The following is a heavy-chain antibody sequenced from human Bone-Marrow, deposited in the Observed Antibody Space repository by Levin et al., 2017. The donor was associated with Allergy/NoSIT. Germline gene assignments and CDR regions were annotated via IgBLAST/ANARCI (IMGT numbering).Heavy chain of an antibody. CDR3: AKCLTSPASSGMDV. V-gene: IGHV3-9*01. D-gene: IGHD3-16*01. CDR1: GFTFEDYA. Sequence: SLKISCAASGFTFEDYAMHWVRQVPGKGLEWVSGISWNGGNIVYVDSVKGRFTVSRDNAKKFVYLQMNSLRPEDTALYYCAKCLTSPASSGMDVWGQGTTVTVSS. CDR2: ISWNGGNI. J-gene: IGHJ6*02.